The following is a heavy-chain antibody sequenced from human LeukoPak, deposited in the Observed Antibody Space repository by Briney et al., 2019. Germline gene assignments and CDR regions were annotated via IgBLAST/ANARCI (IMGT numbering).Heavy chain of an antibody. CDR3: ARASLGYCSTTSCYRWFDP. D-gene: IGHD2-2*02. CDR2: IYPGDSDT. J-gene: IGHJ5*02. Sequence: GESLKISCKGSGYIFTNSWISWVRQMPGKGLEWMGIIYPGDSDTRYSPFFQGQVTISADKSISTAFLQWNSLKASDTAMYYCARASLGYCSTTSCYRWFDPWGQGTLVTVSS. V-gene: IGHV5-51*01. CDR1: GYIFTNSW.